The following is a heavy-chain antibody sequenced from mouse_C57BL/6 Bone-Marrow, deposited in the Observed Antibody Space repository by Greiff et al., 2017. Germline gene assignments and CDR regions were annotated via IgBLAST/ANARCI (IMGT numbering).Heavy chain of an antibody. CDR2: IDPENGDT. Sequence: VQLQQSGAELVRPGASVKLSCTASGFNIKDDYMHWVKQRPEQGLEWIGWIDPENGDTEYASKFQGKATITADTSSNTAYLQLSSLTSEDTAVYYCTTLLRVAYWGQGTLVIVSA. D-gene: IGHD1-1*01. J-gene: IGHJ3*01. V-gene: IGHV14-4*01. CDR3: TTLLRVAY. CDR1: GFNIKDDY.